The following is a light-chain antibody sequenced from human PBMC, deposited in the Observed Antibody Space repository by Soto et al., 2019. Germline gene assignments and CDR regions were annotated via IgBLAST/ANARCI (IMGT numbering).Light chain of an antibody. V-gene: IGLV1-44*01. CDR1: NSNIGRNT. J-gene: IGLJ2*01. CDR2: SDD. Sequence: QSVLTQPPSASGTPGQRVTISCSGSNSNIGRNTVSWYQQVPGTAPKSLIYSDDQRPSGVPDRISGSRSGTSASLAISGLQSGDEAESYCAAWDDTLRARVFGGGTKVTVL. CDR3: AAWDDTLRARV.